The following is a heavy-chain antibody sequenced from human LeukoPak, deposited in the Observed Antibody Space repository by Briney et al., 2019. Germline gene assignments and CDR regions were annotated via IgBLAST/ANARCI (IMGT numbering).Heavy chain of an antibody. CDR1: GGSISSSSYY. D-gene: IGHD3-22*01. J-gene: IGHJ3*02. Sequence: SETLSLTCTVSGGSISSSSYYWGWIRQPPGKGLEWIECIYYSGSTYYNPSLKSRVTISVDTSKNQFSLKLSSVTAADTAVYYCARPGRAYYYDSSGSRATDAFDIWGQGTMVTVSS. CDR3: ARPGRAYYYDSSGSRATDAFDI. CDR2: IYYSGST. V-gene: IGHV4-39*01.